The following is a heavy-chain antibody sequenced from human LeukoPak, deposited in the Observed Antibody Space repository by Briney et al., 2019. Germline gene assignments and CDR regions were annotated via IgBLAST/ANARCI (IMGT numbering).Heavy chain of an antibody. CDR1: GYTFTGYY. V-gene: IGHV1-2*02. CDR2: INPNSGGT. J-gene: IGHJ4*02. CDR3: ARARSRYSDYDIDY. Sequence: GASVKVSCKASGYTFTGYYMHWVRQAPGQGLEWMGWINPNSGGTNYAQKFQGRVTMTRDTSINTAYMELSRLRSDDTAVYYCARARSRYSDYDIDYWGQGTLVTVSS. D-gene: IGHD5-12*01.